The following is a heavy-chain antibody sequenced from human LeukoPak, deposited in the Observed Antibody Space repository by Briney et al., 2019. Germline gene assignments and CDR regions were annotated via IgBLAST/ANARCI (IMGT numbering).Heavy chain of an antibody. V-gene: IGHV4-39*07. CDR3: ARHPIERSLGGVPDWFDP. Sequence: SETLSLTCTVSGGSIDSGDYYCGWVRQPPGKGLECIASIHYTGSTYYDPSLKSRVTLSVDTSKNQFSLNLYSVTAADTAIYYCARHPIERSLGGVPDWFDPWGQGTLVTVSS. D-gene: IGHD3-3*01. CDR1: GGSIDSGDYY. J-gene: IGHJ5*02. CDR2: IHYTGST.